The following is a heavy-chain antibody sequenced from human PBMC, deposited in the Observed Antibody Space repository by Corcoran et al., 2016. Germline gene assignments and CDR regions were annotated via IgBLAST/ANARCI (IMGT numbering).Heavy chain of an antibody. CDR1: GGTFSSYA. V-gene: IGHV1-69*01. J-gene: IGHJ6*02. CDR2: IIPIFGTA. D-gene: IGHD3-10*01. CDR3: AGGRHDMVRGVIRTSKVLNYYYGMDV. Sequence: QVQLVQSGAEVKKPGSSVKVSCKASGGTFSSYAISWVRQAPGQGLEWMGGIIPIFGTANYAQKFQGRVTITADESTSTDYMELSSLRSEDTAVYYWAGGRHDMVRGVIRTSKVLNYYYGMDVWGQGTTVTVSS.